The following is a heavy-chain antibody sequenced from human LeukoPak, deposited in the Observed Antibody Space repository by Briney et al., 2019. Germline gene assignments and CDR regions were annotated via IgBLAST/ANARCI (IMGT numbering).Heavy chain of an antibody. CDR2: ISYDGSNK. J-gene: IGHJ4*02. D-gene: IGHD1-7*01. V-gene: IGHV3-30-3*01. CDR1: GFTFSSYA. Sequence: PGRSLRLPCAASGFTFSSYAMHWVRQAPGKGLEWVAVISYDGSNKYYADSVKGRFTISRDNSKNTLYLQMNSLRAEDTAVYYCARDVGLELLFDYWGQGTLVTVSS. CDR3: ARDVGLELLFDY.